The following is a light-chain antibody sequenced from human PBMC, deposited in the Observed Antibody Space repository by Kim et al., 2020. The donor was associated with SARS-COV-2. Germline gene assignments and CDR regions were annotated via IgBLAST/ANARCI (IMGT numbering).Light chain of an antibody. J-gene: IGKJ4*02. CDR2: DAS. V-gene: IGKV1-33*01. Sequence: DIQMTQSPSSLSASVGDRVTITCQASQDINSSLNWYQQKPVKAPQLLLYDASNLQTGVPSRFNGSGSGTDFTFTISSLQPEDIATYYCQQYDTFPLTLGGGTKVDIK. CDR1: QDINSS. CDR3: QQYDTFPLT.